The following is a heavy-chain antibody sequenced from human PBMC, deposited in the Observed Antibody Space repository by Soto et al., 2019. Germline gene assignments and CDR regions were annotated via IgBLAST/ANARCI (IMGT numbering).Heavy chain of an antibody. CDR1: GFTFSSYG. Sequence: PGGSLRLSCASSGFTFSSYGMHWVRQAPGKGLEWVAVISYDGSNKYYADSVKGRFTISRDNSKNTLYLQMNSLRAEDTAVYYCAKVRDSSGPVSPTLIDYWGQGTLVTVSS. CDR2: ISYDGSNK. J-gene: IGHJ4*02. CDR3: AKVRDSSGPVSPTLIDY. D-gene: IGHD3-22*01. V-gene: IGHV3-30*18.